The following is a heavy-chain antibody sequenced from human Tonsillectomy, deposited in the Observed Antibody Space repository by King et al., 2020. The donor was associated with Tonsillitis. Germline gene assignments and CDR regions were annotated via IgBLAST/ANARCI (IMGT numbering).Heavy chain of an antibody. V-gene: IGHV2-5*01. CDR2: IYWNDDK. J-gene: IGHJ4*02. CDR1: GFSLSTSGVG. CDR3: AHRLGNSWYDYFDY. D-gene: IGHD6-13*01. Sequence: ITLKESGPTLVKPTQTLTLTCTFSGFSLSTSGVGVGWIRQPPGKALEWLALIYWNDDKRYSPSLKSRLTITKDTSKNQVVLTMTNMDPVDIATYYCAHRLGNSWYDYFDYWGQGTLVTVSS.